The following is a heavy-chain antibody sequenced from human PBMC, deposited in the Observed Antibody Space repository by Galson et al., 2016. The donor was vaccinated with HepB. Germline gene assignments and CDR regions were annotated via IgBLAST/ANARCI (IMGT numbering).Heavy chain of an antibody. CDR2: IYHSGST. V-gene: IGHV4-4*02. D-gene: IGHD4-23*01. Sequence: SETLSLTCAVSGGSIIGTNWWSWVRQPPQKRLEWIGQIYHSGSTNYSPSLKSRVTISVDKSNNHFSLNLNSVTAADTAVYFCSREGRHYGGIGAVEMWGQGTMVTVSS. CDR1: GGSIIGTNW. J-gene: IGHJ3*02. CDR3: SREGRHYGGIGAVEM.